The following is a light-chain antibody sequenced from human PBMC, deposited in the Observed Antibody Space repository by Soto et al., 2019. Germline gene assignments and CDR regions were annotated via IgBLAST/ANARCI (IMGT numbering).Light chain of an antibody. J-gene: IGKJ2*01. CDR3: QQSYSDPLT. Sequence: DIQMTQSPSSLSASVGDRVTITCRASQNIRSYLNWYQQRPGKAPKILIYAASSLQDGVESRFSGGESGTDFTLTISSLQPEDSAYYYWQQSYSDPLTFGQGTKLEIK. V-gene: IGKV1-39*01. CDR1: QNIRSY. CDR2: AAS.